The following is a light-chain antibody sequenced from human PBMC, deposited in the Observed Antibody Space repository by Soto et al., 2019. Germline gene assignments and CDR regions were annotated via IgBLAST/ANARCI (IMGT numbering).Light chain of an antibody. Sequence: QSALTQPPSASGSPGQSVTISCTGTKNDIGVYDFVSWYQHPPGKAPRPIIYEVVQRPSGVSDRFSGSKSGQTASLTVSGLKDADEADYFCKSYAGSNTYGFGSETKVTVL. V-gene: IGLV2-8*01. CDR3: KSYAGSNTYG. CDR2: EVV. CDR1: KNDIGVYDF. J-gene: IGLJ1*01.